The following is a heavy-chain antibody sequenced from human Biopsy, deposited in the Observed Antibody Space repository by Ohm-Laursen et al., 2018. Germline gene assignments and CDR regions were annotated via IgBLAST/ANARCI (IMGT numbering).Heavy chain of an antibody. V-gene: IGHV1-8*01. D-gene: IGHD4-17*01. Sequence: ASVKVSCNASGYTFTSYDITWVRQASGQGPEWIGWLNPVSGNSNFGQKFRGRVTVNGDPAISTAYMELSGRTSHDPATYYCGRAVRNQLRTDPWGQGTLVTGTS. J-gene: IGHJ5*02. CDR1: GYTFTSYD. CDR2: LNPVSGNS. CDR3: GRAVRNQLRTDP.